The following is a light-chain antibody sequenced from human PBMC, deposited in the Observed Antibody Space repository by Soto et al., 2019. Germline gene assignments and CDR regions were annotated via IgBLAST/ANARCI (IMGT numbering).Light chain of an antibody. CDR2: DVS. V-gene: IGLV2-14*01. CDR1: SSDIGGFDY. CDR3: SSFSTGSRPVL. J-gene: IGLJ2*01. Sequence: QSALTQPASVSGSPGQSITISCTGTSSDIGGFDYVSWYQQHPGKAPKLIISDVSDRPSGISHRFSGSKSDNTASLTISGLQAEDEADYYCSSFSTGSRPVLFGGGTKLTVL.